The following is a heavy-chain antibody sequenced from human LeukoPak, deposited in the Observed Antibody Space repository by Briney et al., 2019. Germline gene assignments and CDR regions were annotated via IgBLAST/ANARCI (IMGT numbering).Heavy chain of an antibody. D-gene: IGHD6-6*01. Sequence: GASVKVSCKASGYTFTSYYMHWVRQAPGQGLEWMGIINPSGGSTSYAQKFQGRVTMTRDTSTSTVYMELSSLRSEDTAVYYCARDRGQLVPHNWFDPWGQGTLVTVSS. CDR3: ARDRGQLVPHNWFDP. CDR1: GYTFTSYY. V-gene: IGHV1-46*01. CDR2: INPSGGST. J-gene: IGHJ5*02.